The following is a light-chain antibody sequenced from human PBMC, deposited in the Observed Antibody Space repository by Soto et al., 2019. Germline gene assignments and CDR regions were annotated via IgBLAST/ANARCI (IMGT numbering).Light chain of an antibody. CDR3: SSYTGSTTLV. CDR1: SSDVGGYNY. CDR2: AVS. V-gene: IGLV2-14*01. Sequence: QSMLTQPASVSGSPGQSITISCTGTSSDVGGYNYVSWYQQHPGKAPKLFIFAVSNRPSGVSNRFSGSKSGNTASLTISGLQAEDEADYYCSSYTGSTTLVFGTGTKVTVL. J-gene: IGLJ1*01.